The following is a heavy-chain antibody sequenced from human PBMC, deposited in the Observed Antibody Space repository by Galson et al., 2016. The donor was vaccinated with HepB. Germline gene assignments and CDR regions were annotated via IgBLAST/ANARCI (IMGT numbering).Heavy chain of an antibody. Sequence: QSGAEVKKPGASLKVSCKASGYTFTTYAITWVRQAPGQGLEWMGWINPYNGNIKYAQKVQGRVTMTTDTSTSTAYMELRSLRFDDTAVYYCARRYSSGWYVYFDYWGQGTLVTVSS. CDR2: INPYNGNI. D-gene: IGHD6-19*01. V-gene: IGHV1-18*04. CDR1: GYTFTTYA. J-gene: IGHJ4*02. CDR3: ARRYSSGWYVYFDY.